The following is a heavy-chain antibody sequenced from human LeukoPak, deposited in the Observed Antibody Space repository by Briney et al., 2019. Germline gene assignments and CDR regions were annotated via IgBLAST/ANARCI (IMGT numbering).Heavy chain of an antibody. Sequence: SVKVSCKASGGTFSSYAISWVRQAPGQGLEWMGGIIPIFGTANYAQKFQGRVTMTEDTSTDTAYMELSSLRSEDTAVYYCATVSCSGGSCRYYYYYGMDVWGQGTTVTVSS. V-gene: IGHV1-69*06. CDR3: ATVSCSGGSCRYYYYYGMDV. CDR1: GGTFSSYA. J-gene: IGHJ6*02. D-gene: IGHD2-15*01. CDR2: IIPIFGTA.